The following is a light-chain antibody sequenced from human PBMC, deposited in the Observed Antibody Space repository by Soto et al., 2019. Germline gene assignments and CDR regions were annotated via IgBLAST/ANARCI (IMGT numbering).Light chain of an antibody. Sequence: EIVLTQSPGTLSLSPGERATLSCRASQSVSSSYLAWYQQKPGQAPRLLIYGASSRATGIPDRFSGSGSGTDFTLTISRLEPEDFAVYYCQQYGNSWTFGQGTKVETK. CDR2: GAS. J-gene: IGKJ1*01. CDR3: QQYGNSWT. CDR1: QSVSSSY. V-gene: IGKV3-20*01.